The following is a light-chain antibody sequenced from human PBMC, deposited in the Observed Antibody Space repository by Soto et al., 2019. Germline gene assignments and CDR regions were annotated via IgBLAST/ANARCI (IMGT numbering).Light chain of an antibody. V-gene: IGKV3-15*01. CDR1: QSISTN. CDR2: DAS. Sequence: EIVMTQSPATVSVSPGERATLSCRASQSISTNVAWYQQKPGQALRLLIYDASTRATGISTRFSGSGSGTAFTLTISSLQSEDFAIYYCQQYNNWPPLTFGGGTKVEI. J-gene: IGKJ4*01. CDR3: QQYNNWPPLT.